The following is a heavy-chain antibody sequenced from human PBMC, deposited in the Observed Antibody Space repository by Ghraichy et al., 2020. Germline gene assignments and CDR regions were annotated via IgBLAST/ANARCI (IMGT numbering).Heavy chain of an antibody. D-gene: IGHD3-22*01. V-gene: IGHV4-34*01. Sequence: SETLSLTCAVYGGSFSGYYWSWIRQPPGKGLEWIGEINHSGSTNYNPSLKSRVTISVDTSKNQFSLKLSSVTAADTAVYYCARGPPYYYDWSGAFDIWCQGTMVTVSS. CDR2: INHSGST. J-gene: IGHJ3*02. CDR1: GGSFSGYY. CDR3: ARGPPYYYDWSGAFDI.